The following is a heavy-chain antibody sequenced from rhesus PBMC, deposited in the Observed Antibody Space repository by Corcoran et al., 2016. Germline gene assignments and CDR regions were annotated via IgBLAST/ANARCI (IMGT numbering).Heavy chain of an antibody. J-gene: IGHJ4*01. CDR3: ARAPHGSWEAFDN. CDR1: GASISRDY. D-gene: IGHD1-44*02. CDR2: IHGSSGST. Sequence: QVQLQESGPGLLNPSETLPLTCAASGASISRDYWNWILQAPGTGLEWIGRIHGSSGSTDYNPSLKSRVTISSDTSKNHFSLRLTSVTAADTAVYYCARAPHGSWEAFDNWGQGVLVTVSS. V-gene: IGHV4S2*01.